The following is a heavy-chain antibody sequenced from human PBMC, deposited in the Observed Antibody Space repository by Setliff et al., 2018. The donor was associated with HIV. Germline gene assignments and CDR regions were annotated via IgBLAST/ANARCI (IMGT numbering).Heavy chain of an antibody. D-gene: IGHD3-22*01. Sequence: GASVKVSCKASGDSFTNYAVNWVRQAPGQGLEWIGGIVPIFQAPKYAQKFRGRVTMTRDTSISTAYMELSRLRSDDTAVYYCARHSLDYYDSSGYHEGVEGYYYYYMDVWGKGTTVTVS. V-gene: IGHV1-2*02. CDR3: ARHSLDYYDSSGYHEGVEGYYYYYMDV. CDR2: IVPIFQAP. J-gene: IGHJ6*03. CDR1: GDSFTNYA.